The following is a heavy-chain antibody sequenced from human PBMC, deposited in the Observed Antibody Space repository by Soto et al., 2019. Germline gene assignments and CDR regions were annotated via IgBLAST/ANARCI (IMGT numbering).Heavy chain of an antibody. CDR2: IYWDDEK. CDR1: GFSLNTNGVG. Sequence: QITLRESGPTLVKPTQTLTLTCLFSGFSLNTNGVGVGWIRQPPGKSLEWLALIYWDDEKRYNPSLKSRITLTNDTSKNPVVLTTTNMDPVDTATDYCGHRRARTAGRDDAYEVWGQGTLVVVSS. CDR3: GHRRARTAGRDDAYEV. J-gene: IGHJ3*01. D-gene: IGHD6-6*01. V-gene: IGHV2-5*02.